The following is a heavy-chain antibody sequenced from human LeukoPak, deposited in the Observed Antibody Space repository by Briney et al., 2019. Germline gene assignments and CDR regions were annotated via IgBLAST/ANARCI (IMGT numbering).Heavy chain of an antibody. D-gene: IGHD3-22*01. J-gene: IGHJ4*02. CDR2: ISAYNGNT. CDR3: ARDSYYDSSGYYYPASFDY. V-gene: IGHV1-18*01. Sequence: ASVKVSCKASGYTFTSYGISWVRQAPGQGLEWMGRISAYNGNTNYAQKLQGRVTMTTDTSASTAYMELRSLRSDDTAVYYCARDSYYDSSGYYYPASFDYWGQGTLVTVSS. CDR1: GYTFTSYG.